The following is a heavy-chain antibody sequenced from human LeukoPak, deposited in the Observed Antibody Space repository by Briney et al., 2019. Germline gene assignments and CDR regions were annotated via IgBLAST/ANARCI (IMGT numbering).Heavy chain of an antibody. D-gene: IGHD2-15*01. J-gene: IGHJ5*02. Sequence: SVKVSCKASGGTFSSYAISWVRQAPGQGLEWMGGIIPIFGTANYAQKFQGRVTITADRSTSTAYMELSSLRSEDTSVYYCARVTDVVVVAAKFDPWGQGTLVTVSS. CDR3: ARVTDVVVVAAKFDP. CDR2: IIPIFGTA. V-gene: IGHV1-69*06. CDR1: GGTFSSYA.